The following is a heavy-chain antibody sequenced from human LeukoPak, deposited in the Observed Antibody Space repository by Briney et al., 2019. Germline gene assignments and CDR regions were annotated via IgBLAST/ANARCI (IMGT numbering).Heavy chain of an antibody. CDR1: GDSVSSNSAA. J-gene: IGHJ4*02. D-gene: IGHD1-26*01. CDR3: ARDLLIVGANLGGFDY. CDR2: TYYRSKWYN. Sequence: SQTLSLTCAISGDSVSSNSAAWNRIRQSPSRGLEWLGRTYYRSKWYNDYAVSVKSRITINPDTSKNQFSLQLNSVTPEDTAVYYCARDLLIVGANLGGFDYWGQGTLVTVSS. V-gene: IGHV6-1*01.